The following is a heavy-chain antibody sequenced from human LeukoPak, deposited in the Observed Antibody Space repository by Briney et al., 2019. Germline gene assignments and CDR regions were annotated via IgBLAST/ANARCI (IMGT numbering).Heavy chain of an antibody. D-gene: IGHD6-6*01. Sequence: ASVKVSCKASGYTFTSYYMHWVRQVPGQGLEWMGIINPSGGSTSYAQKFQGRVTMTRDTSTSTVYMELSSLRSEDTAVYYCARPYSSSSYYYGMDVWGQGTTVTVSS. CDR2: INPSGGST. CDR1: GYTFTSYY. CDR3: ARPYSSSSYYYGMDV. J-gene: IGHJ6*02. V-gene: IGHV1-46*01.